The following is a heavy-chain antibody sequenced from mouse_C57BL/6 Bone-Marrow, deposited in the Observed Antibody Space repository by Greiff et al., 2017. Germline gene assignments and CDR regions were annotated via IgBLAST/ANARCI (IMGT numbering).Heavy chain of an antibody. CDR2: IYPRDGST. D-gene: IGHD1-1*01. J-gene: IGHJ1*03. CDR1: GYTFTSYD. Sequence: QVQLQQSGPELVKPGASVKLSCKASGYTFTSYDINWVKQRPGQGLEWIGWIYPRDGSTKYNEKFKGKATLTVDTSSSTAYMELHSLTSEDSAVYFCARIEFDGSSEDWDFDVWGTGTTVTVSS. CDR3: ARIEFDGSSEDWDFDV. V-gene: IGHV1-85*01.